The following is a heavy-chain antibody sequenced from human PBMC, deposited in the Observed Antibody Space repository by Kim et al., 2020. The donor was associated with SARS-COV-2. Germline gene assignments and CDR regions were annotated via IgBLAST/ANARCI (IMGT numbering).Heavy chain of an antibody. Sequence: ASVKVSCKASGYTFTRYYMHWVRQAPGQGLEWMGIINPSGGSTSYAQKFQGRVTMTRDTSTSTVYMELSSLRSEDTAVYYCARSLVGVVVVPAAILRFDPWGQGTLVTVSS. CDR1: GYTFTRYY. J-gene: IGHJ5*02. CDR3: ARSLVGVVVVPAAILRFDP. V-gene: IGHV1-46*01. CDR2: INPSGGST. D-gene: IGHD2-2*01.